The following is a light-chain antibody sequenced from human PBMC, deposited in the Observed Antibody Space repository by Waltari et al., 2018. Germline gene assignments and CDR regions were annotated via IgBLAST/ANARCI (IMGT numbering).Light chain of an antibody. CDR2: KAS. J-gene: IGKJ1*01. CDR1: QSISGW. CDR3: QQYKSPTWT. Sequence: DIQMTQSPSTLSAFVGDRVTITCRASQSISGWFAWYQQKPGKAPNLLIFKASTLERGVPSRFSGSGSGTEFTLTINSLQPDDFATYYCQQYKSPTWTFGQGTKVEIK. V-gene: IGKV1-5*03.